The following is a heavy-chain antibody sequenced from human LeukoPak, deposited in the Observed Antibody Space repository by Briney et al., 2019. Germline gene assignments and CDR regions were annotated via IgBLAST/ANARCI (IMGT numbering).Heavy chain of an antibody. D-gene: IGHD3-10*01. V-gene: IGHV1-8*01. J-gene: IGHJ4*02. CDR1: GYTFTSYD. Sequence: ASVKVSCKASGYTFTSYDINWVRQATGQGLEWMGWMSPNSGNTGYAQKFQGRVTMTRNTSISTAYMELSSLRSEDTAVYYCARGRWYYGSGSYYHSYYFDYWGQGTLVTVSS. CDR2: MSPNSGNT. CDR3: ARGRWYYGSGSYYHSYYFDY.